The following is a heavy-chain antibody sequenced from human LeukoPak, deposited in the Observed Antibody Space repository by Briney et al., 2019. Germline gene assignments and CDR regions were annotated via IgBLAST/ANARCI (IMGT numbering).Heavy chain of an antibody. CDR3: AADRDGYDWWYMDV. CDR1: GGTSSGYA. D-gene: IGHD5-24*01. V-gene: IGHV1-69*05. J-gene: IGHJ6*03. Sequence: ASVKVSCKASGGTSSGYAISWVRQAPGQGLEWMGGIIPIFGTANYAQKFQGRVTITTDESTSTAYMELSSLRSEDTAVYYCAADRDGYDWWYMDVWGKGTTVTVSS. CDR2: IIPIFGTA.